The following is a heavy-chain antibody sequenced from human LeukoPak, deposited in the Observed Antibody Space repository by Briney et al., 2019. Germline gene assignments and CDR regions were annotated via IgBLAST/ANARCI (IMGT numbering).Heavy chain of an antibody. D-gene: IGHD3-10*01. CDR3: ARHSLVFYGSGSYFLNSMGV. Sequence: SETLSLTCTVSGGSISAYDWSWIRQPPGKGLEWIGNIYDSQISSYNPSLKSRVTISLDTSQNQLSLDLSSVTAADTAVYYCARHSLVFYGSGSYFLNSMGVWGQGTTVTVSS. CDR1: GGSISAYD. CDR2: IYDSQIS. V-gene: IGHV4-59*08. J-gene: IGHJ6*02.